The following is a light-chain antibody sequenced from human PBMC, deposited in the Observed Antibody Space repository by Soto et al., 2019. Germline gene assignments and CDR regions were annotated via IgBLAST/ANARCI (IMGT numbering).Light chain of an antibody. J-gene: IGKJ2*03. Sequence: DIVMTQSPLSLPVTPGEPASISCKSSQSLLQSNGYNYLDWYLQKPGQSPQLLIYLGSNRAAGVPDRFSGSGSGTDFTLKISSVEAEDVGVYFCMQALQGGFGQGTKLEIK. CDR3: MQALQGG. V-gene: IGKV2-28*01. CDR1: QSLLQSNGYNY. CDR2: LGS.